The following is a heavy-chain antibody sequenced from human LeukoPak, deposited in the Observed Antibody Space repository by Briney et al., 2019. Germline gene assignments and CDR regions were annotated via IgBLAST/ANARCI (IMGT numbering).Heavy chain of an antibody. CDR3: AGKRGYSLSF. CDR2: IYYSGNT. D-gene: IGHD5-18*01. CDR1: GGSFSGYY. Sequence: SETLSLTCAVYGGSFSGYYWSWIRQPPGKGLEWIASIYYSGNTFYSPSLKSRVTISVDASKNQISLSLTSVTAADAALYYCAGKRGYSLSFWGQGTLVAVSS. V-gene: IGHV4-34*01. J-gene: IGHJ4*02.